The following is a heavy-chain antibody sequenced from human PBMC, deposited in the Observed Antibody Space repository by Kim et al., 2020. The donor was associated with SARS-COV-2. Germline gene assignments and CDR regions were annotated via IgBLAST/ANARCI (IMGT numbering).Heavy chain of an antibody. CDR1: GYSISSGYY. CDR3: ARDGGGYDSMD. J-gene: IGHJ4*02. CDR2: IYRDGST. D-gene: IGHD5-12*01. Sequence: SETLSLTCTVSGYSISSGYYWGWIRQPPGKGLEWIGSIYRDGSTYYNPSLKSRVTISLDTSKNQFSLRLSSVTAADTAVYYCARDGGGYDSMDWGQGMLVTVSS. V-gene: IGHV4-38-2*02.